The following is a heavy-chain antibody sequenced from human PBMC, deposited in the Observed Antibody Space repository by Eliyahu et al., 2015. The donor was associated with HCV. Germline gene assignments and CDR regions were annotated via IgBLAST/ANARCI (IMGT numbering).Heavy chain of an antibody. J-gene: IGHJ4*02. Sequence: QVQLQESGXGLVKPSQTLSLTCTVSGGSLSXGGYYWXWSRQHPGXGLEWIGYIYYSGXTYYNPSXKSRVTISVDTSKNQFSLKLSSVTAADTAVYYCASDIAAAGKGGYWGQGTLVTVSS. CDR3: ASDIAAAGKGGY. V-gene: IGHV4-31*03. CDR1: GGSLSXGGYY. D-gene: IGHD6-13*01. CDR2: IYYSGXT.